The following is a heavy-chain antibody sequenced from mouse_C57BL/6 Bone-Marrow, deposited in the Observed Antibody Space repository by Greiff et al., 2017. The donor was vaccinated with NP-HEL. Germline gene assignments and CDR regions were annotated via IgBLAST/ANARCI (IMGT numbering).Heavy chain of an antibody. V-gene: IGHV1-9*01. CDR2: ILPGSGST. CDR3: ARKGETTYYYGSSSWFAY. Sequence: VQLQQSGAELMKPGASVKLSCKATGYTFTGYWIEWVKQRPGHGLEWIGEILPGSGSTNYNEKFKGKATFTADTSSNTAYMQLSSLTTEDSAIYYCARKGETTYYYGSSSWFAYWGQGTLVTVS. D-gene: IGHD1-1*01. J-gene: IGHJ3*01. CDR1: GYTFTGYW.